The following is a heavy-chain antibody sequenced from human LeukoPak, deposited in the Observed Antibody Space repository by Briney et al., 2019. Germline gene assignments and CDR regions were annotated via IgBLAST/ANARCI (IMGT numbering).Heavy chain of an antibody. V-gene: IGHV3-30*18. CDR1: GFTFSNYG. D-gene: IGHD5-18*01. Sequence: GSLRLSCAASGFTFSNYGMHWVRQAPGKGLEWVAIISYDGSNKYYADSVKGRFTISRDNSKDTMYLQMNSLRAEDTAVFYCAKDRGYSSGLFDYWGQGTLVTVAS. CDR3: AKDRGYSSGLFDY. CDR2: ISYDGSNK. J-gene: IGHJ4*02.